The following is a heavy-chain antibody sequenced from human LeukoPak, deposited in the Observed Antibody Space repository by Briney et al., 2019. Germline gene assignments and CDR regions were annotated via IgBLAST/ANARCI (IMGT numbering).Heavy chain of an antibody. CDR3: TRAYDSSGFLHYYGMDV. V-gene: IGHV3-49*03. Sequence: GGSLRLSCTASGFTFDDYAMSWFRQAPGKGLEWVGFIRSKAYGGTTEYAASVKGRFTISRDESKSIVYLQMNSLKTEDTAVYYCTRAYDSSGFLHYYGMDVWGQGTTVTVSS. CDR2: IRSKAYGGTT. CDR1: GFTFDDYA. J-gene: IGHJ6*02. D-gene: IGHD3-22*01.